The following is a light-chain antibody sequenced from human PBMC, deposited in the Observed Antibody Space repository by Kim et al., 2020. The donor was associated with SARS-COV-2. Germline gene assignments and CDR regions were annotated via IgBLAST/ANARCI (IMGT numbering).Light chain of an antibody. CDR2: RAS. Sequence: DIQMTQSPSTLSASVGDRVSITCRTSQSVNTWLAWYQQKPGKAPNLLIYRASHLESGVPSRFSGSGSGTEFTLTISSLQPDDFATYYCQRYYGDSCTFGQGTKVDIK. CDR3: QRYYGDSCT. V-gene: IGKV1-5*03. J-gene: IGKJ1*01. CDR1: QSVNTW.